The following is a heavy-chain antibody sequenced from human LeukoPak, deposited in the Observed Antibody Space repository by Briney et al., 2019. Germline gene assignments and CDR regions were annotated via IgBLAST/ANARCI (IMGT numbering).Heavy chain of an antibody. D-gene: IGHD3-16*01. Sequence: GGSLRLSCAASGFTVSSNYMSWVRQAPGKGLEWVSVIHSGGSTYYADSVKGRFTISRDNSKNTLYLQMNSLRPEDTAVYYCAGVEGGDWFDPWGQGTLVTVSS. CDR3: AGVEGGDWFDP. V-gene: IGHV3-66*02. CDR1: GFTVSSNY. CDR2: IHSGGST. J-gene: IGHJ5*02.